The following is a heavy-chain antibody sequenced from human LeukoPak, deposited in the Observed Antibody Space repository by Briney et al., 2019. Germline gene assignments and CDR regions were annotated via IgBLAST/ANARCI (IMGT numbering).Heavy chain of an antibody. V-gene: IGHV4-38-2*01. CDR3: ARHRVGSGDTYYDFWSGYSGFDP. D-gene: IGHD3-3*01. CDR2: IYHSGST. Sequence: SETLSLTCAVSGYSISSGYYWGWIRQPPGKGLGWIGSIYHSGSTYYNPSLKSRVTISVDTSKNQFSLKLSSVTAADTAVYYRARHRVGSGDTYYDFWSGYSGFDPWGQGTLVTVSS. CDR1: GYSISSGYY. J-gene: IGHJ5*02.